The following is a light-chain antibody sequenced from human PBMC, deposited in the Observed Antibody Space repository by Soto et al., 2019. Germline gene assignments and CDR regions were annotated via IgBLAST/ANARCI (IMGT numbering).Light chain of an antibody. CDR3: AAWDDSLNGHVV. CDR1: SSNIGSYT. Sequence: QPVLTQPPSASGAPGQRVTISCSGSSSNIGSYTVNWYQQFPGTAPKLVIYSNNQRPSGVPDRFSGSKSGTSASLVISGLQSEDEADYFCAAWDDSLNGHVVFGGGTQLTVL. CDR2: SNN. V-gene: IGLV1-44*01. J-gene: IGLJ2*01.